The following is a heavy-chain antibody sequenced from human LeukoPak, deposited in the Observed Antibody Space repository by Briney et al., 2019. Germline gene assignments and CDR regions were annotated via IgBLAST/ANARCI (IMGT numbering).Heavy chain of an antibody. CDR2: IYYSGST. V-gene: IGHV4-39*01. D-gene: IGHD6-13*01. CDR1: GGSISSSGYY. J-gene: IGHJ4*02. CDR3: ARLSEMDQQPLR. Sequence: SETLSLTCTVSGGSISSSGYYWGWIRQPPGKGLEWIGSIYYSGSTYYNPSLKSRVTISVDTSKNQFSLKLSSVTAADTAVYYCARLSEMDQQPLRWGQGTLVTVSS.